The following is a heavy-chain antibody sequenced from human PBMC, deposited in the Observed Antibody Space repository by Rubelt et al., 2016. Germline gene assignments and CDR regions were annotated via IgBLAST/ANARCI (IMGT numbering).Heavy chain of an antibody. CDR3: ARDRSSGYNWFDH. J-gene: IGHJ5*02. Sequence: QLQLQESGPGLVKPSETLSLTCTVSGGSISSYYWSWIRQPPGKGLEWIGYIYYSGSTHYNPSLKSRVSTSVDTSKNQFSVKLSSVTAADTAVYYCARDRSSGYNWFDHWGQGSLVTVAS. CDR1: GGSISSYY. CDR2: IYYSGST. V-gene: IGHV4-59*01. D-gene: IGHD6-25*01.